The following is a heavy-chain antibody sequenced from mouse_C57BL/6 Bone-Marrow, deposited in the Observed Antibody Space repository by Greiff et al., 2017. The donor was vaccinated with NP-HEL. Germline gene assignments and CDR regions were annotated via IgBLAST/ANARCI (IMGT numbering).Heavy chain of an antibody. CDR3: ARRRIYYGSSGGFAY. V-gene: IGHV1-81*01. CDR1: GYTFTSYV. Sequence: QVQLQQSGAELARPGASVKLSCKASGYTFTSYVISWVKQRTGQGLEWIGEIYPRSGNTYYNEKFKGKATLTADKSSSTAYMELRSLTSEDSAVYFCARRRIYYGSSGGFAYWGQGTLVTVSA. J-gene: IGHJ3*01. D-gene: IGHD1-1*01. CDR2: IYPRSGNT.